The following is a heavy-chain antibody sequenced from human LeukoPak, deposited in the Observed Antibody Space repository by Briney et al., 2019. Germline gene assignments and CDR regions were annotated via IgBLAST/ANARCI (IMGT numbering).Heavy chain of an antibody. CDR3: ARHITMVRGVIILPNWFDP. CDR1: GGSFSGYY. Sequence: PSETLSLTCAVYGGSFSGYYWGWIRQPPGKGLEWIGSIYYSGSTYYNPSLKSRVTISVDTSKNQFSLKLSSVTAADTAVYYCARHITMVRGVIILPNWFDPWGQGTLVTVSS. V-gene: IGHV4-39*01. CDR2: IYYSGST. D-gene: IGHD3-10*01. J-gene: IGHJ5*02.